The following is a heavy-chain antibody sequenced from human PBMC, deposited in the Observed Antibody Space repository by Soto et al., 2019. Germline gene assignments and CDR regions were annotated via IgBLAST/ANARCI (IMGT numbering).Heavy chain of an antibody. D-gene: IGHD2-15*01. Sequence: QVTLKESGPVLVKPTETLTLTCTVSGFSLSNAKMGVSWIRQPPGKALEWLAHIFSNDKKSYSTSLKSRLTISKDTSKSQVVLTMTNMDTVDTATYYCARMGLEGPDVPQNLLPYYFDYWGQGTLVTVSS. CDR1: GFSLSNAKMG. CDR3: ARMGLEGPDVPQNLLPYYFDY. V-gene: IGHV2-26*01. CDR2: IFSNDKK. J-gene: IGHJ4*02.